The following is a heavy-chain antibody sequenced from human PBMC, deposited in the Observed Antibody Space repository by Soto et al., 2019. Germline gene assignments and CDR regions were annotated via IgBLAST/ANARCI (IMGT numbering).Heavy chain of an antibody. CDR3: ARYSGYGGLRFDP. J-gene: IGHJ5*02. CDR1: GGSMSSSNW. CDR2: THHSGRT. Sequence: TLSLTCTVSGGSMSSSNWWNWVRQPPGKGLEWIGETHHSGRTNYNPSLKRRVTISVDRSKNHFSLKLSSVTAADTAVDYCARYSGYGGLRFDPWGQGTLVTVSS. D-gene: IGHD5-12*01. V-gene: IGHV4-4*02.